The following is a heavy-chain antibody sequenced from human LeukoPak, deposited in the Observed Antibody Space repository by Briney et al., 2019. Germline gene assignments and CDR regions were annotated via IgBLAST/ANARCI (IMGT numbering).Heavy chain of an antibody. CDR3: AKASSSWYSDFDY. D-gene: IGHD6-13*01. J-gene: IGHJ4*02. V-gene: IGHV3-23*01. CDR1: GFSLNNYA. CDR2: ISASGGTT. Sequence: GGSLRLSCAASGFSLNNYAMNWARQATGKGLEWVSAISASGGTTYNSDSVKGRFTISRDSSKNTLYLQINSLRAEDMAVYYCAKASSSWYSDFDYWGRGTLVTVSS.